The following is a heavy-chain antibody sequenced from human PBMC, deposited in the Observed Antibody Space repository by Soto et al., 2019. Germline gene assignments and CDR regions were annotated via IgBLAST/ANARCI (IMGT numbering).Heavy chain of an antibody. Sequence: PSETLSLTCAVSGGSISSSNWWRWVRQPPGKGLEWIGEIYHSGSTNYNPSLKSRVTISVDKSKKQFSLKLSSVTAADTAVYYCASLLSERSYYYYYGMDVWGQGTTVTVSS. CDR1: GGSISSSNW. J-gene: IGHJ6*02. V-gene: IGHV4-4*02. CDR2: IYHSGST. D-gene: IGHD3-16*02. CDR3: ASLLSERSYYYYYGMDV.